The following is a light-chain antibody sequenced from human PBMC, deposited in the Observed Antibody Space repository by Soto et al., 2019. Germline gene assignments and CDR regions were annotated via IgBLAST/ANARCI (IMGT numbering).Light chain of an antibody. CDR3: SSYAGSNNPYV. V-gene: IGLV2-8*01. Sequence: QSALTQPASVSGSPGQSITISCTGTSSDVGSYNSVSWYQQHPGKAPKLMIYEVTKRPLGVPDRFSGSKSGNTASLTVSGLQAEDEADYYCSSYAGSNNPYVFGTGTKLTVL. CDR1: SSDVGSYNS. J-gene: IGLJ1*01. CDR2: EVT.